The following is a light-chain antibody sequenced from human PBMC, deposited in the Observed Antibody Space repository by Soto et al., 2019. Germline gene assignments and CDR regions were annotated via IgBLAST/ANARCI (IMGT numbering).Light chain of an antibody. CDR3: SSYTSSSSRV. CDR2: EGS. V-gene: IGLV2-14*02. Sequence: QSALTQPASVSGSPGQSITISCTGTSSDVGSYNLVSWYQQYPGKAPKLMIYEGSKRPSGVSNRFSGSKSGNTASLTISGLHAEDEGDYYCSSYTSSSSRVFGGGTKLTVL. CDR1: SSDVGSYNL. J-gene: IGLJ3*02.